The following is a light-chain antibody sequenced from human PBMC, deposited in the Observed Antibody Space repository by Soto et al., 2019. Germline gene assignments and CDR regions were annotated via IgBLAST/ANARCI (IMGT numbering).Light chain of an antibody. Sequence: IVLTQSPGTLSLSPGERVTLSCRASQCVTTRLAWYQHKPGQAPTLLMSGASNRASGVPVRFSGSGSGTDFTLTITRLEPEDFALYYCQQYGGSPITFGLGTRLEIK. J-gene: IGKJ5*01. CDR3: QQYGGSPIT. V-gene: IGKV3-20*01. CDR2: GAS. CDR1: QCVTTR.